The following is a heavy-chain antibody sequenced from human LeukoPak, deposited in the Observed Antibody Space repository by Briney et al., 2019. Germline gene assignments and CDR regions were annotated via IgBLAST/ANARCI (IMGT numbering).Heavy chain of an antibody. CDR1: GFTFSSYG. CDR3: ARGGAARPDY. CDR2: ISSSSTSI. Sequence: PGGSLRLSCAASGFTFSSYGMNWVRQAPGKGLEWVSYISSSSTSISYADSVKGRFTISRDNAKNSLYLQMNSLRADDTAVYYCARGGAARPDYWGQGTLVTVSS. D-gene: IGHD6-6*01. V-gene: IGHV3-48*01. J-gene: IGHJ4*02.